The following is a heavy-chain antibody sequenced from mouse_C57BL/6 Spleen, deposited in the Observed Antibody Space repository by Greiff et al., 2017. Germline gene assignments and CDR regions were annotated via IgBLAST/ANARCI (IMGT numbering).Heavy chain of an antibody. V-gene: IGHV10-1*01. CDR1: GFSFITYA. CDR3: VRLTCAMDY. Sequence: EAGGGLVQPKGSLKLSCDVPGFSFITYAMNWVRQAPGKGLEWVARIRSKSNNYATYYADSVKDRFTISRDDSESMLYLQMNNLNTEETAKYYCVRLTCAMDYWGQGTSVTVAS. CDR2: IRSKSNNYAT. J-gene: IGHJ4*01.